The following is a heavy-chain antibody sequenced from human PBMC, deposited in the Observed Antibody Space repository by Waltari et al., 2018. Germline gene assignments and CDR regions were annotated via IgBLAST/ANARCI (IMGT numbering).Heavy chain of an antibody. CDR1: GFTFSSYA. J-gene: IGHJ4*02. CDR3: ARVGSGNSDYYFDY. V-gene: IGHV3-30-3*01. D-gene: IGHD2-15*01. CDR2: ISYDGSNK. Sequence: QVQLVESGGGVVQPGGSLRLSCAASGFTFSSYAMHWVRQAPGKGLEWVAVISYDGSNKYYADSVKGRFTISRDNSKNTLYLQMNSLRAEDTAVYYCARVGSGNSDYYFDYWGQGTLVTVSS.